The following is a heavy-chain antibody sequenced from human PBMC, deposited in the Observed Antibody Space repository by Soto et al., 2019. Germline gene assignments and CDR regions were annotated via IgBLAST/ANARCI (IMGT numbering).Heavy chain of an antibody. V-gene: IGHV4-34*01. Sequence: QVQLQQWGAGLLKPSETLSLTCAVYGGSFSGYYWSWIRQPPGKGLEWIGEINHSGSTNYNRSLKSRVTISVDTSKNQFSLKLSSVTAADTAVYYCARGNGLVAGTPYNWFDPWGQGTLVTVSS. CDR3: ARGNGLVAGTPYNWFDP. J-gene: IGHJ5*02. D-gene: IGHD6-19*01. CDR1: GGSFSGYY. CDR2: INHSGST.